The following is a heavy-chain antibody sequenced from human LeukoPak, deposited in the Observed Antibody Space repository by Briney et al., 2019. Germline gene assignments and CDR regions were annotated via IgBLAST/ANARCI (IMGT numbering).Heavy chain of an antibody. CDR1: GGSISSSDYH. Sequence: SETLSLTCSVSGGSISSSDYHWGWIRQPPGKGLEWIVSIYYSGSTFYNPSLKSRVTISVDTSKNQFSLKLSSVTAADTAVYYCARDSPFYDILTGYPDAFDIWGQGTMVTVSS. D-gene: IGHD3-9*01. CDR2: IYYSGST. J-gene: IGHJ3*02. V-gene: IGHV4-39*07. CDR3: ARDSPFYDILTGYPDAFDI.